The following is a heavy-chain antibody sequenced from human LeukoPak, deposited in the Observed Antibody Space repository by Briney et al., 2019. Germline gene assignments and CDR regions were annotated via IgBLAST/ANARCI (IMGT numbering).Heavy chain of an antibody. CDR2: ISGSGSNT. D-gene: IGHD3-3*01. CDR1: GFTFSTYA. V-gene: IGHV3-23*01. J-gene: IGHJ3*02. Sequence: GGSLRLSCAASGFTFSTYATSWVRQAPGKGLEWVSGISGSGSNTYYADSVKGRFTISRDNSKNTLYLQMNSLRAEDTALYYCAKARYDTIFGVVIPAFDIWGHGTMVTVSS. CDR3: AKARYDTIFGVVIPAFDI.